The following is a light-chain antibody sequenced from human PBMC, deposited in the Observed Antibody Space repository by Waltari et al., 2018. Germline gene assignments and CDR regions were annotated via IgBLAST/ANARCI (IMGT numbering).Light chain of an antibody. J-gene: IGLJ2*01. CDR2: QDS. V-gene: IGLV3-1*01. CDR3: QAWDSSKGV. Sequence: SYELTQPPSVSVSPGQTASITCSADKLGDKYACWYQQKPGQSPVLVIYQDSKRPSGIPERFSGSNSGNTATLTISGTQAMDEADYYCQAWDSSKGVFGGGTKLTVL. CDR1: KLGDKY.